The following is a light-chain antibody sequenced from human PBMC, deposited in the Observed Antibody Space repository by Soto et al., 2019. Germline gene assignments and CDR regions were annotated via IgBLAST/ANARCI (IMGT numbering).Light chain of an antibody. Sequence: QSALTQPASVSGSPGQSITISCTGTSSEVGGYNYVSWYQQHPGKAPKLMIYDVSNRHSGVSNSFSGYKSGNPAALTISGLQAEDEADYYCSSYTSRSTYVVFGGGTKLPVL. CDR2: DVS. CDR3: SSYTSRSTYVV. CDR1: SSEVGGYNY. J-gene: IGLJ2*01. V-gene: IGLV2-14*01.